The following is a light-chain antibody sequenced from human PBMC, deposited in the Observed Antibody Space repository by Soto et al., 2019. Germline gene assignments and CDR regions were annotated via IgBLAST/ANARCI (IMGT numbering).Light chain of an antibody. CDR2: AAS. J-gene: IGKJ1*01. Sequence: AIQVTQSPSSLSASVGDSVTITCRTSQGIRSALGWYQQKPGKVPKLLIYAASTLRSGVPSRFSGSGSGRDFTLTISSLQSDDFATYYCQHYNSYSEAFGQGTKVDIK. V-gene: IGKV1-6*02. CDR3: QHYNSYSEA. CDR1: QGIRSA.